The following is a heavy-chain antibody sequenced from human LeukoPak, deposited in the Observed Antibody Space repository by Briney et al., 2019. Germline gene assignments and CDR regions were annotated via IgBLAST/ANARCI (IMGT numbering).Heavy chain of an antibody. J-gene: IGHJ6*03. CDR3: AREGVIAAAGTSYYYYYMDV. CDR2: INPNSGGT. CDR1: GYTFTGYY. Sequence: VASVKVSCKASGYTFTGYYMHWVRQAPGQGLEWMGWINPNSGGTNYAQKFQGRVTMTRDTSISTAYMELSRLRSDDTAVYYCAREGVIAAAGTSYYYYYMDVWGKGTTVTISS. D-gene: IGHD6-13*01. V-gene: IGHV1-2*02.